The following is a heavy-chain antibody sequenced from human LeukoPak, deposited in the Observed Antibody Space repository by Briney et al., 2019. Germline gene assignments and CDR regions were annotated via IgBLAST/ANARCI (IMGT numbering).Heavy chain of an antibody. CDR2: IYYSGST. J-gene: IGHJ4*02. CDR3: ASSGSYPYYFDY. CDR1: DGSISSYH. Sequence: PSETLSLTCTVSDGSISSYHWSWIRQPPGKGLEWIGYIYYSGSTNYNPSLKSRVTISVDTSKNQFSLKLSSVTAADTAVYYCASSGSYPYYFDYWGQGTLVTVSS. D-gene: IGHD1-26*01. V-gene: IGHV4-59*01.